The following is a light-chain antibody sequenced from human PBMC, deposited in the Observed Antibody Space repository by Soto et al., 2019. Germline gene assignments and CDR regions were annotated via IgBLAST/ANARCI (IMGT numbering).Light chain of an antibody. V-gene: IGLV2-14*01. CDR3: SSYTSSSTYV. Sequence: QSALTQPASVSGSPGQSITISCTGTSSDVGGYNYVSWYQQHPGKAPKLMIYEVSNRPSGVSNRFSGSKSGNTASLTISGLQAEDEADYYCSSYTSSSTYVFRTGTKLTV. J-gene: IGLJ1*01. CDR2: EVS. CDR1: SSDVGGYNY.